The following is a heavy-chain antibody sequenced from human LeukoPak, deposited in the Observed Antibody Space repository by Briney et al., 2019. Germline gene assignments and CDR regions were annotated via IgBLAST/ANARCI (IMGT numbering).Heavy chain of an antibody. CDR2: IYTSGSK. J-gene: IGHJ4*02. CDR1: GGSISSYY. V-gene: IGHV4-4*07. D-gene: IGHD6-13*01. Sequence: SETLSLTCTVSGGSISSYYWRWIRQPAGKGLEWIGRIYTSGSKNNSPSLKSRVTISVDTSKNQFSLKLSSVTAADTAVYYCAREVSWYGEVLYFDYWGQGTLVTVSS. CDR3: AREVSWYGEVLYFDY.